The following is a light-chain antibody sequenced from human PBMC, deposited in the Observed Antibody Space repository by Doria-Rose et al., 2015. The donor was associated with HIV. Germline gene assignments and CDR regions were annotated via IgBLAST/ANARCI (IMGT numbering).Light chain of an antibody. CDR3: QQYNDYPRT. V-gene: IGKV1-5*03. Sequence: TQSPSTLSASVGDRVTITCRASQSISSWLAWYQQKPGKAPKLLIYKASTLESGVPSRFSGSASGTDFTLTISSLQPDDCATYYCQQYNDYPRTFGQGTKLEI. J-gene: IGKJ2*01. CDR1: QSISSW. CDR2: KAS.